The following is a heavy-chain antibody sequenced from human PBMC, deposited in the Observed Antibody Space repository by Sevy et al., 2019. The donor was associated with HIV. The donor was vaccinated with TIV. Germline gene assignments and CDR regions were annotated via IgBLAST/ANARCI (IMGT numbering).Heavy chain of an antibody. Sequence: GGSLRLSCAASGLTPSTYGIHWVRQAPGKGLEWVAVIGYDGNNKFYADSVKGRFTTSRDDSKNTVFLQMDSLRAEDTAVYYCARDPRIYGDYLLAYFDYWGQGTLVTVSS. D-gene: IGHD4-17*01. J-gene: IGHJ4*02. CDR2: IGYDGNNK. CDR1: GLTPSTYG. V-gene: IGHV3-33*01. CDR3: ARDPRIYGDYLLAYFDY.